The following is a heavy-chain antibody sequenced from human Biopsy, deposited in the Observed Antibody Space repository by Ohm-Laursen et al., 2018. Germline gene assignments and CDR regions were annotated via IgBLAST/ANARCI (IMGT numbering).Heavy chain of an antibody. CDR1: VFAFNLYE. D-gene: IGHD1-26*01. J-gene: IGHJ3*01. Sequence: SLRLSCSASVFAFNLYEMNWVRQAPGKGMEWISYIYGGGSPVSYADSVKGRFTISRDNAQNSLYLHMNSLRAEDTAVYYCARLNSGTYDAFDLWGQGTMVIVSS. CDR3: ARLNSGTYDAFDL. V-gene: IGHV3-48*03. CDR2: IYGGGSPV.